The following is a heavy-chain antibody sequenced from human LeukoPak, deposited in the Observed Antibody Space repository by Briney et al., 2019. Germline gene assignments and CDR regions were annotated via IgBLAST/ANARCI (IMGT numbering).Heavy chain of an antibody. CDR2: FYCSGST. J-gene: IGHJ4*02. Sequence: PSETLSLTCTVTGGSFSTYYWSWIRQPPGKGLEWIGHFYCSGSTNYNPSLKSRVTISVDTSRNQLSLKLTSVTAADTAVYYCARGQGGNYYLNYFDYWGQGALVTVSS. CDR3: ARGQGGNYYLNYFDY. CDR1: GGSFSTYY. V-gene: IGHV4-59*01. D-gene: IGHD1-26*01.